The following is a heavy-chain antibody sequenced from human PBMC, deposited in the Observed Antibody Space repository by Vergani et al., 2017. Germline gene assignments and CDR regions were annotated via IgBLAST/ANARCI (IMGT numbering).Heavy chain of an antibody. CDR2: ISGSGGST. CDR3: AKDGPTYYYDSSGYLPDAFDI. V-gene: IGHV3-23*04. CDR1: GFTFSSYG. Sequence: EVQLVESGGGLVQPGGSLRLSCAASGFTFSSYGMHWVRQAPGKGLEWVSAISGSGGSTYYADSVKGRFTISRDNSKNTLYLQMNSLRAEDTAVYYCAKDGPTYYYDSSGYLPDAFDIWGQGTMVTVSS. J-gene: IGHJ3*02. D-gene: IGHD3-22*01.